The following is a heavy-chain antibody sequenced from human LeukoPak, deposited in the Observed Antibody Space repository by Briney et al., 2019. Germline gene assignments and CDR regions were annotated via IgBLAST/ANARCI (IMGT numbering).Heavy chain of an antibody. D-gene: IGHD2-15*01. CDR1: GFTVSSNY. J-gene: IGHJ3*02. CDR3: ARVPVAELAFDI. V-gene: IGHV3-53*01. CDR2: IYSGGST. Sequence: GGSLRLSCAASGFTVSSNYMSWVRQAPGKGLEWVSVIYSGGSTYYADSVKGRFTISRDNSKNTLYLQMNSLRAVDTAVYYCARVPVAELAFDIWGQGTMVTVSS.